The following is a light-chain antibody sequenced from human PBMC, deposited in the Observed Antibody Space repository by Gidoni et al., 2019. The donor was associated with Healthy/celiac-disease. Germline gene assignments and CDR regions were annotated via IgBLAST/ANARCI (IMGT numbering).Light chain of an antibody. CDR2: EGS. CDR1: SSDVGSYNL. V-gene: IGLV2-23*01. J-gene: IGLJ2*01. CDR3: CSDAGSSTYVV. Sequence: QSALTQPASVSWSPGQSITIACTGTSSDVGSYNLVSWYQQHPGKAPKLMIYEGSKRPSGVSNRFSGSKSGNTASLTISGLQAEDEADYYCCSDAGSSTYVVFGGGTKLTVL.